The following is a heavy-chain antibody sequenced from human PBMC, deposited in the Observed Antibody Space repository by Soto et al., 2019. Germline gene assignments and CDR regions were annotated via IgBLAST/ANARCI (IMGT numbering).Heavy chain of an antibody. V-gene: IGHV4-34*01. D-gene: IGHD6-13*01. CDR2: INHSGST. CDR1: GWSFSGYY. Sequence: PSETLSLXCAVYGWSFSGYYWSWIRQPPGKGLEWIGEINHSGSTNYNPSLKSRVTISVDTSKNQFSLKLSSVTAADTAVYYCARVKIAAAGRPFDYWGQGTLVTVSS. J-gene: IGHJ4*02. CDR3: ARVKIAAAGRPFDY.